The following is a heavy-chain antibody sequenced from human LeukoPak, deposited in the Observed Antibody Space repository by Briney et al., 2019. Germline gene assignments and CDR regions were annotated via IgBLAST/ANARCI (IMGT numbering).Heavy chain of an antibody. Sequence: SETLSLTCTVSGFSVSSGPYYWSWIRQSPGKGLEWIAYIRYSGSTNYNPSLKSRLTISLDTSKNQLSLKLSSVTAADTAVYYCARTWDYWGQGTLVTVSS. CDR3: ARTWDY. CDR2: IRYSGST. J-gene: IGHJ4*02. V-gene: IGHV4-61*01. CDR1: GFSVSSGPYY.